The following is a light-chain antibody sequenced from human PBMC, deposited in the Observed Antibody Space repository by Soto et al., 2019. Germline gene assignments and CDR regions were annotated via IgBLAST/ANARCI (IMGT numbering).Light chain of an antibody. CDR3: HQYSNTFRT. Sequence: IVMAQSPATLSVSPGERATLSCRASQSVNIYLAWYQQKPGQAPRLLIFGASSRATGIPARFRGSGSGTEFTLTISNLQAEDSAVYHCHQYSNTFRTFGQGTKVDIK. J-gene: IGKJ1*01. CDR2: GAS. CDR1: QSVNIY. V-gene: IGKV3D-15*01.